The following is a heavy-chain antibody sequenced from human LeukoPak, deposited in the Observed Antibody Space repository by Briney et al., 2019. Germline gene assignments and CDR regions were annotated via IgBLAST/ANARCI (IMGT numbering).Heavy chain of an antibody. CDR3: AKRWQGNSRALDY. J-gene: IGHJ4*02. D-gene: IGHD4-23*01. CDR2: ISGGGGST. V-gene: IGHV3-23*01. CDR1: GFTFSSYW. Sequence: GGSLRLSCAASGFTFSSYWMSWVRQAPGKGLERVSAISGGGGSTYYADSVKGRFTISRDNSKNTLYLRMNSLRAEDTAVYYCAKRWQGNSRALDYWGQGTLVTVSS.